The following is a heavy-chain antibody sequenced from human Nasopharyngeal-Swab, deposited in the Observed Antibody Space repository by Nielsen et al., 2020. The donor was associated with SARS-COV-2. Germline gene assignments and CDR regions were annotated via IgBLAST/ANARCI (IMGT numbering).Heavy chain of an antibody. V-gene: IGHV5-51*01. Sequence: GGSLRLSCQGSGYSFTSYWIAWVRQMPGNGLKWMGIIYPGDSDTRYSPSFQGQVTISADKSINTAYLQWSSLKASDTAMYYCAWKSSGWYGSYDYWGQGTLVTVSS. CDR2: IYPGDSDT. D-gene: IGHD6-19*01. CDR1: GYSFTSYW. J-gene: IGHJ4*02. CDR3: AWKSSGWYGSYDY.